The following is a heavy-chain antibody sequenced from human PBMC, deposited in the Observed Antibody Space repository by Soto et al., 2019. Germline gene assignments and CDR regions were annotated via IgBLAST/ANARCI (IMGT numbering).Heavy chain of an antibody. Sequence: SETLSRTCLVSGASISGSFLSWLRQSPGKGLEWLGYVYYTGITNYSPSLRSRVSISVDTSKNEFSLKLSSVTAADSAVYYCARTSARILEAAFDIWGQGTMVTVSS. V-gene: IGHV4-59*01. CDR2: VYYTGIT. CDR1: GASISGSF. CDR3: ARTSARILEAAFDI. J-gene: IGHJ3*02.